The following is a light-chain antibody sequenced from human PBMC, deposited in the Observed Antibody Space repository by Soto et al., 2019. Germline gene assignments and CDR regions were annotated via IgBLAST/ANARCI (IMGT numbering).Light chain of an antibody. CDR3: AAWDDSLNVYV. J-gene: IGLJ1*01. CDR2: YDD. V-gene: IGLV1-36*01. CDR1: SSNIGNNA. Sequence: QSVLTQPPSVSEAPRQRVTISCPGSSSNIGNNAVNWYQQLPGKAPKLLIYYDDLLPSGVSDRFSGSKSGTSASLAISGLQSEDEADYYCAAWDDSLNVYVFGTGTKVTVL.